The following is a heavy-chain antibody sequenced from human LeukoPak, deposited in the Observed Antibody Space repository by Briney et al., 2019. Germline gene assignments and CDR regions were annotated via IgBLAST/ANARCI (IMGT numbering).Heavy chain of an antibody. J-gene: IGHJ4*02. CDR2: INPSGDST. Sequence: GASMKVSCKASGYTFTSNHVHWVRQAPGQGLEWMGVINPSGDSTSYAQNFQGRVTVTRDTSTSTVYMELSSLRSEDTAIYYCAKIAASDTGKAYWGQGTLVTVSS. CDR3: AKIAASDTGKAY. V-gene: IGHV1-46*01. D-gene: IGHD6-13*01. CDR1: GYTFTSNH.